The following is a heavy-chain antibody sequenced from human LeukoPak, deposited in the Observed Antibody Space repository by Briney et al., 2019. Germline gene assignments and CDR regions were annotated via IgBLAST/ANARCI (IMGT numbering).Heavy chain of an antibody. CDR2: TYYRSKWY. V-gene: IGHV6-1*01. Sequence: SQTLSLICAISGDSVSSNSAAWNWIRQSPSRGLEWLGRTYYRSKWYNYAVSVKSRLTINPDTSKNQFSLQLNSVTPEDTAVYYCARGGAGGRAFDIWGQGTMVTVSS. CDR3: ARGGAGGRAFDI. J-gene: IGHJ3*02. D-gene: IGHD2-15*01. CDR1: GDSVSSNSAA.